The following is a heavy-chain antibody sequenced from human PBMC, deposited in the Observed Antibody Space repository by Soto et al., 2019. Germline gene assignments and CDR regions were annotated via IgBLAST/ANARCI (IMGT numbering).Heavy chain of an antibody. CDR1: GGTFSSYA. CDR3: ASGTGVGGWCLSTSCYDWFDP. J-gene: IGHJ5*02. Sequence: QVQLVQSGAEVKKPGSSVKVSCKASGGTFSSYAISWVRQAPGQGLEWMGGIIPIFGTANYAQKFQGRVTITADESTSTAYMELSSRRSEDTAVYYCASGTGVGGWCLSTSCYDWFDPWGQGTLVTVSS. D-gene: IGHD2-2*01. V-gene: IGHV1-69*12. CDR2: IIPIFGTA.